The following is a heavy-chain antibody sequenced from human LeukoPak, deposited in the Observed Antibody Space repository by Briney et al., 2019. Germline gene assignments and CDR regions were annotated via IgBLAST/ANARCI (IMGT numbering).Heavy chain of an antibody. CDR1: GFTFGDYG. CDR2: ISWNSGSI. V-gene: IGHV3-9*01. Sequence: GRSLRLSCAASGFTFGDYGMHWVRQAPGKGLEWASGISWNSGSIGYADSVKGRFTISIDNAKNSLYLQMNSLRPEDTALYYCAKDYTTMVRGVDYWGQGTLVTVSS. CDR3: AKDYTTMVRGVDY. D-gene: IGHD5-18*01. J-gene: IGHJ4*02.